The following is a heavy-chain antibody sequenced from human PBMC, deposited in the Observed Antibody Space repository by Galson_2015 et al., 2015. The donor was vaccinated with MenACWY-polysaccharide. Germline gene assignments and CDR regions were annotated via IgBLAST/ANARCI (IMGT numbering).Heavy chain of an antibody. CDR2: MNPNSANT. Sequence: SVKASCKASEYTFTSYDINWVRQAPGQGLEWMGWMNPNSANTGYGKKFQGRVTMTRNTSMSTAYMELSSLRFEDTAVYYCARGGAARRGWYFDLWGRGTLVTVSS. CDR3: ARGGAARRGWYFDL. CDR1: EYTFTSYD. D-gene: IGHD6-6*01. J-gene: IGHJ2*01. V-gene: IGHV1-8*01.